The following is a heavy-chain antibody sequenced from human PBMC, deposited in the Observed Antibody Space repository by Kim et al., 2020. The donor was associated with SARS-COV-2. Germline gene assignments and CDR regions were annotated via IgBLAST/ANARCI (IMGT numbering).Heavy chain of an antibody. Sequence: SQSLSLTCAISGDSVSSNRAAWNWIRQSPSRGLEWLGRTYYRSKWYNDYALSVKPRISINPDTSKNQFSLQLNSVTPEDTAVYYCARDDGGVPKGYFDPWGQGTLVTVSS. CDR2: TYYRSKWYN. CDR1: GDSVSSNRAA. V-gene: IGHV6-1*01. D-gene: IGHD3-16*01. J-gene: IGHJ5*02. CDR3: ARDDGGVPKGYFDP.